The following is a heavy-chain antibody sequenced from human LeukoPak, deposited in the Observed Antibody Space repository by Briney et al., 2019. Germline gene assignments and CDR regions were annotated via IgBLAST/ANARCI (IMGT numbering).Heavy chain of an antibody. CDR2: ISAYNGNT. V-gene: IGHV1-18*01. D-gene: IGHD3-22*01. CDR1: GYTFTSYG. Sequence: ASVKVSCKASGYTFTSYGISWVRQAIGQGLEWMGWISAYNGNTNYAQKLQGRVTMTTDTSTSTAYMELRSLRSDDTAVYYCASAGNYYDSSGYPYWGQGTLVTVSS. J-gene: IGHJ4*02. CDR3: ASAGNYYDSSGYPY.